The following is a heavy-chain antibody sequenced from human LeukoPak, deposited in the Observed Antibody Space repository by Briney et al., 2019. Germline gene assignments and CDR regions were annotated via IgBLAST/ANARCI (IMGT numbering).Heavy chain of an antibody. CDR1: GFTFSSYG. V-gene: IGHV3-30*02. Sequence: GGSLRLSCAASGFTFSSYGMHWVRQAPGEGLEWVAFIRYDGSNKYYADSVKGRFTISRDNSKNTLYLQMNSLRAEDTAVYYCAKSSSWNSRAFDIWGQATMVTVSS. J-gene: IGHJ3*02. CDR2: IRYDGSNK. CDR3: AKSSSWNSRAFDI. D-gene: IGHD1-7*01.